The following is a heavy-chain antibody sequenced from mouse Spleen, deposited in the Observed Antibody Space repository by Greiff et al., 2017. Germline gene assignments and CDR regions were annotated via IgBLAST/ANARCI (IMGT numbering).Heavy chain of an antibody. CDR1: GYTFTSYW. D-gene: IGHD2-10*02. CDR3: ARSSRYGYYFDY. V-gene: IGHV1-69*01. J-gene: IGHJ2*01. Sequence: QVQLQQPGAELVMPGASVKLSCKASGYTFTSYWMHWVKQRPGQGLEWIGEIDPSDSYTNYNQKFKGKATLTVDKSSSTAYMQLSSLTSEDSAVYYCARSSRYGYYFDYWGQGTTLTVSS. CDR2: IDPSDSYT.